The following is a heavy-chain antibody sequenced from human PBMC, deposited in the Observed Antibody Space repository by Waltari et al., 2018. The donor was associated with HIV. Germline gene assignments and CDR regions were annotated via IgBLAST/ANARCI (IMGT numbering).Heavy chain of an antibody. Sequence: EVHLVESGGGLVQPGRSLRLSCAASGCSLDAEGRTWVRQAPGKGLEWVSGISWNSGSIGYADSVKGRFTISRDNAKNSLYLQMNSLRDEDTALYYCAKESMAGLYYYYGMDVWGQGTTVTVSS. V-gene: IGHV3-9*01. CDR1: GCSLDAEG. J-gene: IGHJ6*02. D-gene: IGHD6-19*01. CDR3: AKESMAGLYYYYGMDV. CDR2: ISWNSGSI.